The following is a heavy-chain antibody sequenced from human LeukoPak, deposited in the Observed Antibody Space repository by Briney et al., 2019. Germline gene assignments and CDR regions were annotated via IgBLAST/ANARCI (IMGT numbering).Heavy chain of an antibody. V-gene: IGHV1-69*01. CDR1: GGTFNNYA. CDR3: ARRAGAYSHPYDY. J-gene: IGHJ4*02. CDR2: IIPIFGSS. D-gene: IGHD4/OR15-4a*01. Sequence: GASVKVSCKASGGTFNNYAINWVRQAPGQGLEWMGGIIPIFGSSNYAQKFQGRVTITADESTTTAYMELSSLRSEDTAVYYCARRAGAYSHPYDYWGQGTLVTVSS.